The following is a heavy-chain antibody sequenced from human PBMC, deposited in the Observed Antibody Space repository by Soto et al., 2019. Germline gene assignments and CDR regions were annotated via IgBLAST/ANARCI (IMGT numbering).Heavy chain of an antibody. CDR2: IYHSGSA. V-gene: IGHV4-30-2*01. J-gene: IGHJ5*01. D-gene: IGHD5-12*01. CDR3: ASYSTSNWCGY. Sequence: SETLSFTCGVPVGSISGASSSRSIRHAPGNGLEWLGYIYHSGSATYNPSLNRRVTIYLDPSKGHLSLKLNSVTAAGTSVYVSASYSTSNWCGYWGQGILVTVAS. CDR1: VGSISGASS.